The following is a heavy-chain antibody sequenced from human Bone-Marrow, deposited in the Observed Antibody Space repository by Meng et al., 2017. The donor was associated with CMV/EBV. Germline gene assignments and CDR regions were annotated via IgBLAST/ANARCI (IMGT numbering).Heavy chain of an antibody. CDR3: ARDPATGPRGDHFDY. CDR1: GGSFSGYY. CDR2: MNSGGSA. Sequence: SQTLSLTCAVYGGSFSGYYWSWIRQPPGKGLEWIGFMNSGGSANYNASLRSRVTISVDMSRNQFSLRLSSVTAADTAVYYCARDPATGPRGDHFDYWGQGIRVTVSS. V-gene: IGHV4-59*01. D-gene: IGHD3-16*01. J-gene: IGHJ4*02.